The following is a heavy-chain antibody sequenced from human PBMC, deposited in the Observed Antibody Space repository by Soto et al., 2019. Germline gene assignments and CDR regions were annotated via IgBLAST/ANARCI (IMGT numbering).Heavy chain of an antibody. D-gene: IGHD6-13*01. Sequence: ASVKVSCKASGYTFTGYYMHWVRQAPGQGLEWMGWINPNSGGTNYAQKFQGWVTMTRDTSISTAYMELSSLKASDTAMYYCARYSRSDPSFDYWGQGTLVTVSS. V-gene: IGHV1-2*04. CDR1: GYTFTGYY. CDR2: INPNSGGT. CDR3: ARYSRSDPSFDY. J-gene: IGHJ4*02.